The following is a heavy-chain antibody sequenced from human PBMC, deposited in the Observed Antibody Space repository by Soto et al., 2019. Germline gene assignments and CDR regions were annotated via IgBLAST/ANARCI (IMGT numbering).Heavy chain of an antibody. J-gene: IGHJ4*02. CDR1: GGYFSGYY. D-gene: IGHD3-3*01. Sequence: PSETLSLTCAVYGGYFSGYYWSWIRQPPGKGLEWIGEINHSGSTNYNPSLKSRVTISVDTSKNQFSLKLSSVTAADTAVYYCARGRRSGITIFGVVKPPFFYWGQGTLVTVSS. CDR2: INHSGST. CDR3: ARGRRSGITIFGVVKPPFFY. V-gene: IGHV4-34*01.